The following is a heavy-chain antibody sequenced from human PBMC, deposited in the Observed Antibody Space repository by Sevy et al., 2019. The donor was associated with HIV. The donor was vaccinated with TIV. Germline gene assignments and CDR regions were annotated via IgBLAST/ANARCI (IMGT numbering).Heavy chain of an antibody. Sequence: GRSLRLSCAASGFTFSSYWMSWVRQAPGKGLEWVANIKQDGSEKYYVDSVKGRFTISRDNAKNSLYLQMNSLRAEDTAVYYCAREDGSGSYYFDYWGQGTLVTVSS. D-gene: IGHD1-26*01. J-gene: IGHJ4*02. CDR2: IKQDGSEK. CDR3: AREDGSGSYYFDY. CDR1: GFTFSSYW. V-gene: IGHV3-7*01.